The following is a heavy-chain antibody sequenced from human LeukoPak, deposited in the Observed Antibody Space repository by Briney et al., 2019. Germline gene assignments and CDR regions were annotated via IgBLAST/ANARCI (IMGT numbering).Heavy chain of an antibody. CDR3: AKDVSSGMDV. V-gene: IGHV3-30*02. CDR2: IRYDGSTK. Sequence: GGSLRLSCAASGFIFRNYGMHWVRQAPGKGLEWVAFIRYDGSTKSYAASVKGRFTISRDNSENTLYLQMSSLGPEDTAVYYRAKDVSSGMDVWGKGTTVTVSS. CDR1: GFIFRNYG. D-gene: IGHD3-16*02. J-gene: IGHJ6*03.